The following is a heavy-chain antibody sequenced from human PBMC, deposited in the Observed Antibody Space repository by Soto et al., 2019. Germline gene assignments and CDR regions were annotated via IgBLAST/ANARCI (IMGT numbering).Heavy chain of an antibody. CDR1: GFPFTRYW. D-gene: IGHD6-13*01. CDR3: TRDSSCYDY. CDR2: VKSDGSST. V-gene: IGHV3-74*01. Sequence: GSLIVSSAIPGFPFTRYWMHCVRQAQGKGLVWVSRVKSDGSSTDSADSVKGRFTISRDNAKNTLYLQMNSRRAEDTGVYFCTRDSSCYDYWGQGT. J-gene: IGHJ4*02.